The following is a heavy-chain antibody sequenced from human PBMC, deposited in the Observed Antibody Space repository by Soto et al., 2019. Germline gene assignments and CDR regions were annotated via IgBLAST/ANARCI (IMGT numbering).Heavy chain of an antibody. CDR3: ARDPSPYFDWPKLYYGMDV. D-gene: IGHD3-9*01. CDR2: INPSGGST. J-gene: IGHJ6*02. Sequence: ASVKVSCKASVYTFTSYYMHCVRQAPRQGLEWMGIINPSGGSTSYAQKFQGRVTMTRDTSTSTVYMQLSSLRAEDTAVYYCARDPSPYFDWPKLYYGMDVWGQGTTVTVSS. V-gene: IGHV1-46*01. CDR1: VYTFTSYY.